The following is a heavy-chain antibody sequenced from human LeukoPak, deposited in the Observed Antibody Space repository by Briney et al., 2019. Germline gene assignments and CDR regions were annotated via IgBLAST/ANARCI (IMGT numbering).Heavy chain of an antibody. CDR2: IDHSGST. D-gene: IGHD5-12*01. V-gene: IGHV4-34*01. Sequence: PSETLSLTCAVYGGSFSDYSWSWIRQPPGKGLEWIGEIDHSGSTSYNPSLKSRLTISVDTSKKQFSLKLNSATAADTAVYYCATRLPTDYWGQGTLVTVSS. CDR1: GGSFSDYS. J-gene: IGHJ4*02. CDR3: ATRLPTDY.